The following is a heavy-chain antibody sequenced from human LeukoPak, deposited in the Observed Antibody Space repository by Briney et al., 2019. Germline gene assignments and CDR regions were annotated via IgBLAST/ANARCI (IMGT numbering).Heavy chain of an antibody. CDR3: AGGLAVTATTYWYFDL. Sequence: GRSLRLSCAAFGFTFSSYGMSWVRQAPGKGLEWVSTISGSGGETNYADSVKGRFTISRDNSKHTLYLQMSSLRAEDTAVYYCAGGLAVTATTYWYFDLWGRGTLVTVSS. CDR1: GFTFSSYG. D-gene: IGHD2-21*02. V-gene: IGHV3-23*01. CDR2: ISGSGGET. J-gene: IGHJ2*01.